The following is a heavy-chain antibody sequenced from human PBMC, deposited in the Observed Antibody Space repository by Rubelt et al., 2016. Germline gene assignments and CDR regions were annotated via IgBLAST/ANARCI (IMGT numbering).Heavy chain of an antibody. Sequence: RLSCAASGFMFSNFSMNWVRQAPGKGLEWVAVIWYDGSNEDYADSVKGRLTISRDNSKNTLYLQMNSLRAEDTALYYCAKISSSWYVGPYYFDYWGQGTLVTVSS. J-gene: IGHJ4*02. CDR3: AKISSSWYVGPYYFDY. CDR2: IWYDGSNE. D-gene: IGHD6-13*01. CDR1: GFMFSNFS. V-gene: IGHV3-33*06.